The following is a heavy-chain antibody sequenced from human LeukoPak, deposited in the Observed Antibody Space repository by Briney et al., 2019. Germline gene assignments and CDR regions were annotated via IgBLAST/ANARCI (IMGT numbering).Heavy chain of an antibody. Sequence: SETLSLTCTVSGGSISSYYWSWIRQPPGKGLEWIGYIYYSGSTNYNPSLKSRVTISVDTSKNQFSLKLSSVTAADTAVYYCARDPTESGYDPRGYYYYGMDVWGQGTTVTVSS. CDR2: IYYSGST. CDR3: ARDPTESGYDPRGYYYYGMDV. J-gene: IGHJ6*02. V-gene: IGHV4-59*01. CDR1: GGSISSYY. D-gene: IGHD5-12*01.